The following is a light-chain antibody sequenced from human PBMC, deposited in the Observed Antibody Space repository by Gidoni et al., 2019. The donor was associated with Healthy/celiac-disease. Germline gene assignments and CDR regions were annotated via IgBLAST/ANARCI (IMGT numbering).Light chain of an antibody. CDR1: QSVSSSY. J-gene: IGKJ5*01. V-gene: IGKV3-20*01. Sequence: EFVLTQSPGTLSLSPGERATLSCRASQSVSSSYLAWYQQKPGQAPRLLVDGTSSRATGIPDTSSGGGYRADITLTISRLEHEDFAVYYCQKYGSSLITFGQGTRLEIK. CDR2: GTS. CDR3: QKYGSSLIT.